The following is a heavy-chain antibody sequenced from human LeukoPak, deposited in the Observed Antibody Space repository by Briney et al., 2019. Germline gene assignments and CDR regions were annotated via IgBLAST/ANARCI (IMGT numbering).Heavy chain of an antibody. CDR2: IYSGGST. CDR3: ARSITIFGVVIGGFDY. D-gene: IGHD3-3*01. V-gene: IGHV3-53*01. CDR1: GFTVSSNY. Sequence: GGSLRLPCAASGFTVSSNYMSWVRQAPGKGLEWVSVIYSGGSTYYADPVKGRFTISRDNSKNTLYLQMNSLRAEDTAVYYCARSITIFGVVIGGFDYWGQGTLVTVSS. J-gene: IGHJ4*02.